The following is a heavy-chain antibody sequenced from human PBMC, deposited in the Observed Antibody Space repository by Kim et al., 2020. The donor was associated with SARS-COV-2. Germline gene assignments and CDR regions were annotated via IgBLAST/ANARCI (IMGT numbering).Heavy chain of an antibody. CDR1: GFTFSSYS. V-gene: IGHV3-48*02. Sequence: GGSLRLSCAASGFTFSSYSMNWVRQAPGKGLEWVSYISSSSSTIYYADSVKGRFTISRDNAKNSLYLQMNSLRDEDTAVYYCAPGRIVGATRIDYWGQGTLVTVSS. CDR2: ISSSSSTI. J-gene: IGHJ4*02. D-gene: IGHD1-26*01. CDR3: APGRIVGATRIDY.